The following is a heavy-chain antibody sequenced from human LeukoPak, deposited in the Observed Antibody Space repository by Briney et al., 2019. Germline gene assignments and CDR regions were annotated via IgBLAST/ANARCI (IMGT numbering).Heavy chain of an antibody. V-gene: IGHV3-7*01. J-gene: IGHJ4*02. Sequence: GGSLRLSCAVSGFTFSSYWMSWVRQAPGKGLEWVANIKQDGSEKYYVDSVKGRFTISRDNSKNTLYLQMNSLRAEDTAVYYCAKDMQQQKFFDYWGQGTLVTVSS. D-gene: IGHD6-13*01. CDR3: AKDMQQQKFFDY. CDR1: GFTFSSYW. CDR2: IKQDGSEK.